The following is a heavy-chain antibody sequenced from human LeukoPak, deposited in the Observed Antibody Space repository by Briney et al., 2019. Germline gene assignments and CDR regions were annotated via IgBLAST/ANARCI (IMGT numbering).Heavy chain of an antibody. Sequence: SVKVSCKASGGTLSSYTVNWVRQAPGQGLEWMGRIIPIVNIPNYAQKLQGRVTITTDESTSTAYMELSSLRSEDTAVYYCARNRYYYDSSGYTQYYFDYWGQGALVTVSS. CDR1: GGTLSSYT. J-gene: IGHJ4*02. V-gene: IGHV1-69*02. CDR2: IIPIVNIP. D-gene: IGHD3-22*01. CDR3: ARNRYYYDSSGYTQYYFDY.